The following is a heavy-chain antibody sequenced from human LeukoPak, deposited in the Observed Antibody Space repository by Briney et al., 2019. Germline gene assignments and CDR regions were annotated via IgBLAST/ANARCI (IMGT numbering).Heavy chain of an antibody. Sequence: PGGSLRLSCAASGFTFSSYGMHWVRQAPGKGLEWVAVISYDGSNKYYADSVKGRFTISRDNSKNTLYLQMNSLRAEDAAVYYCAEDRRGYSYGYKNDYYYYGMDVWGQGTTVTVSS. CDR2: ISYDGSNK. D-gene: IGHD5-18*01. CDR1: GFTFSSYG. V-gene: IGHV3-30*18. CDR3: AEDRRGYSYGYKNDYYYYGMDV. J-gene: IGHJ6*02.